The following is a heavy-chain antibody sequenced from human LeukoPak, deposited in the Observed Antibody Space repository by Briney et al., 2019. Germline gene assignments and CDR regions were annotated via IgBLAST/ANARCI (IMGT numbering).Heavy chain of an antibody. D-gene: IGHD1-1*01. V-gene: IGHV5-51*01. CDR3: ARRLRTGGFDI. Sequence: GGALQTSRLGTGFKFTNYWIDGGRQVTGKGGEWMGLIQPADSQTRYNPSFQGQVTLSDDKSINTAYLQWSSLRPSDTAIYYCARRLRTGGFDIWGQGTEVTVSS. CDR1: GFKFTNYW. CDR2: IQPADSQT. J-gene: IGHJ3*02.